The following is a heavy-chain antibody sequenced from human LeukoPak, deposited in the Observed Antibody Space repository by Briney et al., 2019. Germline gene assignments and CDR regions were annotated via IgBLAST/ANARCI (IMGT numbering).Heavy chain of an antibody. D-gene: IGHD3-9*01. V-gene: IGHV1-2*02. CDR1: GYTFTDHY. CDR3: ARPLRYFGRGGWFDP. CDR2: INPNSGGR. J-gene: IGHJ5*02. Sequence: GASVKVSCKASGYTFTDHYMHWMRQAPGQGLEWMGWINPNSGGRNYAQKFQGRVTMTRDTSISTAHMELSRLTSDDTAVYYCARPLRYFGRGGWFDPWGQGTLVTVSS.